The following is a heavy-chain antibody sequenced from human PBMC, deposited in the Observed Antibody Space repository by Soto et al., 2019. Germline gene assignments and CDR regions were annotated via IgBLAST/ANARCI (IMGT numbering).Heavy chain of an antibody. CDR2: IIPIFGTA. CDR1: GGTFSSYA. D-gene: IGHD2-2*01. Sequence: ASVKVSCKASGGTFSSYASSWVRQAPGQGLEWMGGIIPIFGTANYAQKLQGRVTISADESWSRGYMERSSVRTEDTDVYYCARGFIVVGPAAEYNWFEPWGQGTLVTVSS. CDR3: ARGFIVVGPAAEYNWFEP. J-gene: IGHJ5*02. V-gene: IGHV1-69*13.